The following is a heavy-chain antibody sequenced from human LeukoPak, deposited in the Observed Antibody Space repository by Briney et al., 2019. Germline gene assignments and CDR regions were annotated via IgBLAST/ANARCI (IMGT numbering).Heavy chain of an antibody. Sequence: PGGSLRLSCAASGFAFSSYWLHWVRQAPGKGLVWVSRVNSDGSSTNYADSVEGRFTVSRDNAKNTLFLQMNSLRAEDAAVYYCANGKSEDNSGWPRGTFWGQGTLVTVSS. V-gene: IGHV3-74*01. CDR1: GFAFSSYW. J-gene: IGHJ4*02. CDR2: VNSDGSST. CDR3: ANGKSEDNSGWPRGTF. D-gene: IGHD5-12*01.